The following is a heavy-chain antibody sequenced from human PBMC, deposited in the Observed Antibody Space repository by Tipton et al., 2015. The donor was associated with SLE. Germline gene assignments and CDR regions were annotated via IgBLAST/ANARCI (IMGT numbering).Heavy chain of an antibody. D-gene: IGHD5-24*01. CDR1: GDSISSSSYY. Sequence: TLSLTCIVSGDSISSSSYYWGWIRQPPGKGLEWVGTVYYTGNTFYNPSLKSRVTISVDTSKNQFSLNLSSVTAADTAVYFCARGNGSPGGFDLWGRGSLVTVSS. V-gene: IGHV4-39*07. CDR2: VYYTGNT. CDR3: ARGNGSPGGFDL. J-gene: IGHJ2*01.